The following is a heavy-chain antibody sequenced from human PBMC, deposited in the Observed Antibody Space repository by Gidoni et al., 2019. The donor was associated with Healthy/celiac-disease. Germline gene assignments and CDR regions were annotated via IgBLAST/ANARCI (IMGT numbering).Heavy chain of an antibody. V-gene: IGHV1-69*01. CDR1: GGTFSSSA. J-gene: IGHJ6*02. Sequence: QVQLVQSGAEVKKPGSSVKVSCKASGGTFSSSAISWVRQAPGQGLEWMGGIIPIFGTANYAQKFQGRVTITADESTSTAYMELSSLRSEDTAVYYCASGGPEQISSNYYYYYGMDVWGQGTTVTVSS. CDR3: ASGGPEQISSNYYYYYGMDV. D-gene: IGHD3-16*01. CDR2: IIPIFGTA.